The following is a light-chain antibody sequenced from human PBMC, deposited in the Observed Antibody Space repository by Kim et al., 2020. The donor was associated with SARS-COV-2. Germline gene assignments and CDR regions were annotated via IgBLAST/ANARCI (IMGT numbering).Light chain of an antibody. Sequence: VSPGQTASITCSGDKLGDKYACWYQQKPGQSPVLVIYQDSKRPSGIPELFSGSNSGTTATLTSSGTQAMDNADYYCQAWDSSTSVVFGGGTQLTVL. CDR1: KLGDKY. CDR2: QDS. V-gene: IGLV3-1*01. CDR3: QAWDSSTSVV. J-gene: IGLJ2*01.